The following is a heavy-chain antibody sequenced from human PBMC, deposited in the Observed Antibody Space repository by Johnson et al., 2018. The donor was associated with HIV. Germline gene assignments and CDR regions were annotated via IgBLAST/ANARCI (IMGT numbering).Heavy chain of an antibody. CDR1: GFAVSSKT. CDR3: ARISVFYGGNFNPFDI. Sequence: VQLVESGGGLIQPGGSLRLSCAASGFAVSSKTMSWVRQAPGKGLEWVSLIYGGGSTFYADSVKGRFPISKDNSKNMVYLQMNSLRAEDTAVYHCARISVFYGGNFNPFDIWGQGTMVTVSS. D-gene: IGHD4-23*01. CDR2: IYGGGST. J-gene: IGHJ3*02. V-gene: IGHV3-53*01.